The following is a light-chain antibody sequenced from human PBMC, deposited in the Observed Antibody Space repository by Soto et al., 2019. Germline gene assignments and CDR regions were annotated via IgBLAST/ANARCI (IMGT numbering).Light chain of an antibody. CDR1: QSVSRN. CDR2: GAS. CDR3: QQYNNWPPLYT. Sequence: EIAMPQSPATLSASPGESATLSCRASQSVSRNLAWYQQKPGQAPRLLIYGASTRATGIPARFSGSGSGTEFTLTISSLQSEDFAVYYCQQYNNWPPLYTFGQGTKLEIK. V-gene: IGKV3-15*01. J-gene: IGKJ2*01.